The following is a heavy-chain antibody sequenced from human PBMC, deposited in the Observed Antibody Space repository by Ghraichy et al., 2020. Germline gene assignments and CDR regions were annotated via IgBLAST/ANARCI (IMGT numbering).Heavy chain of an antibody. J-gene: IGHJ6*02. Sequence: SETLSLTCAVYGGSFSGYYWSWIRQPPGKGLEWIGEINHSGSTNYNPSLKSRVTISVDTSKNQFSLKLSSVTAADTAVYYCVRAELRYFGIDYYYGMDVWGQGTTVTVSS. CDR2: INHSGST. CDR3: VRAELRYFGIDYYYGMDV. D-gene: IGHD3-9*01. CDR1: GGSFSGYY. V-gene: IGHV4-34*01.